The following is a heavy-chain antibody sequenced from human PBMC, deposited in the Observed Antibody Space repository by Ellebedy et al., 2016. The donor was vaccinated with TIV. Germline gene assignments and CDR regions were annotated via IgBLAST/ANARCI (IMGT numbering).Heavy chain of an antibody. CDR2: ISTDNGYT. CDR3: AREDPEGWLDL. Sequence: AASVKVSCKPSDYTLISHGITWVRQAPGQGLEWMGWISTDNGYTNYAKKLLGRVTMTTDTSANTVYMESRGLRPDDTAVYFCAREDPEGWLDLWGQGTLVTVSS. J-gene: IGHJ5*02. CDR1: DYTLISHG. V-gene: IGHV1-18*01.